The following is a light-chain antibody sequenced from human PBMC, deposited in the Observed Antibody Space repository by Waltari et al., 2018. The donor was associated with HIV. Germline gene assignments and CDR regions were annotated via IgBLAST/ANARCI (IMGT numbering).Light chain of an antibody. CDR3: QQYNSAPLT. Sequence: EIVLTKSPGALSLSPGERATLSCRASQSVSSNYLAWSQYKHGQAPRLLVYDASIRATDIPDRVSGGGSGTDFTLTICRLESEDFAVYYCQQYNSAPLTFGGGTKVDIK. CDR2: DAS. V-gene: IGKV3-20*01. CDR1: QSVSSNY. J-gene: IGKJ4*01.